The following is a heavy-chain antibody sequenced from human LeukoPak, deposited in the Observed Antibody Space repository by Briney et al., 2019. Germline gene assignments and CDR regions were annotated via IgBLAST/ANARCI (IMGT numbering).Heavy chain of an antibody. V-gene: IGHV3-7*05. CDR1: GFTFSNYW. D-gene: IGHD5-18*01. J-gene: IGHJ6*02. CDR3: ARGYIVRGMDV. Sequence: GGSLRLSCAASGFTFSNYWMSWVRQAPGKGLEWVANIKQDGSEKYYVDSVKGRFTISRDNAKNSLYLQMNSLRAEDTAVYYCARGYIVRGMDVWGQGTTVIVSS. CDR2: IKQDGSEK.